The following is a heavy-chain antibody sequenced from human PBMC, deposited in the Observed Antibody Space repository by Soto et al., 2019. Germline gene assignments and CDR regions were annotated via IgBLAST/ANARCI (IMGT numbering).Heavy chain of an antibody. CDR3: AAGIVVVPAGWAYYYGMDV. J-gene: IGHJ6*01. Sequence: ESLKISCKGSGYSFTNYWIGWVRQMPGKGLEWMGIIDPGDSDTRYSPSFQGQVTISADKSISTAYLQWSSLKASDTAMYYCAAGIVVVPAGWAYYYGMDVWGQGTTVTVSS. V-gene: IGHV5-51*01. CDR2: IDPGDSDT. CDR1: GYSFTNYW. D-gene: IGHD2-2*01.